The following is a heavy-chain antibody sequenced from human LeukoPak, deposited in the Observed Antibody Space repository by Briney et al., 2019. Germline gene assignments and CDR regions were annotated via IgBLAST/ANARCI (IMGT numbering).Heavy chain of an antibody. CDR1: GFTFDDYA. J-gene: IGHJ4*02. CDR2: ISRSGGTT. V-gene: IGHV3-23*01. D-gene: IGHD6-19*01. CDR3: ARRGDSSGWYHPGFDS. Sequence: GGSLRLSCAASGFTFDDYAMHWVRQAPGKGLGWVSVISRSGGTTHYADSVKGRFTISRDNAKNTLYLEMNSLRAEDTAVYYCARRGDSSGWYHPGFDSRGQGTLVTVSS.